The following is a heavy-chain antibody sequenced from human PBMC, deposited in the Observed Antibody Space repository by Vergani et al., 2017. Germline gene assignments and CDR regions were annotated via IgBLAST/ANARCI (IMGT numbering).Heavy chain of an antibody. Sequence: EVQLVESGGVVVQPGGSLRLSCAASGFTFDDYTMHWVRQAPGKGLEWVSLISWDGGSTYYADSVKGRFTISRDNSKNSLYLQMNSLRAEDTAVYYCARDPMAGTXFDYWGQGTLVTVSS. CDR2: ISWDGGST. CDR3: ARDPMAGTXFDY. D-gene: IGHD6-19*01. CDR1: GFTFDDYT. J-gene: IGHJ4*02. V-gene: IGHV3-43*01.